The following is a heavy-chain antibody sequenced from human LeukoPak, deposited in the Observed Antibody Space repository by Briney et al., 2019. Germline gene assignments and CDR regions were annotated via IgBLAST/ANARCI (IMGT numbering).Heavy chain of an antibody. CDR2: ISSSSSYI. D-gene: IGHD1-14*01. J-gene: IGHJ3*02. V-gene: IGHV3-21*01. Sequence: GGSLRHSCAASGFTFSSYSMNWVRQAPGKGLEWVSSISSSSSYIYYADSVKGRFTISRDNAKNSLYLQMNSLRAEDTAVYYCARKTGGHDAFDIWGQGTMVTVSS. CDR1: GFTFSSYS. CDR3: ARKTGGHDAFDI.